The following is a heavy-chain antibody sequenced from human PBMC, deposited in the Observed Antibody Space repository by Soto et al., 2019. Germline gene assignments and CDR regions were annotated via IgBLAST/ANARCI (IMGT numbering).Heavy chain of an antibody. CDR3: TEWLTGY. J-gene: IGHJ4*02. CDR2: INAGNGNT. CDR1: GNTFTSYS. V-gene: IGHV1-3*01. D-gene: IGHD3-3*01. Sequence: ASVKVSCKASGNTFTSYSVYWVRQAPGQGLEWMGWINAGNGNTEYSQKFQGRVTITRDTSASTAYMELSSLRSEDTAVYYCTEWLTGYWGQGTLVTVSS.